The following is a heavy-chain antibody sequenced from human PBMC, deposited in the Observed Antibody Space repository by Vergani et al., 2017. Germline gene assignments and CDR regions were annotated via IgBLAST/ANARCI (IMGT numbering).Heavy chain of an antibody. CDR3: AKDIGDSSGYGDY. Sequence: EVQLVESGGGLVQPGGSLRLSCAASGFTFDDYTMHWVRQAPGKGLEWVSLISWDGGSTYYADSVKGRFTISRDNSKNSLYLQMNSLRTEDTALYYCAKDIGDSSGYGDYWGQGTLVTVSS. D-gene: IGHD3-22*01. J-gene: IGHJ4*02. V-gene: IGHV3-43*01. CDR1: GFTFDDYT. CDR2: ISWDGGST.